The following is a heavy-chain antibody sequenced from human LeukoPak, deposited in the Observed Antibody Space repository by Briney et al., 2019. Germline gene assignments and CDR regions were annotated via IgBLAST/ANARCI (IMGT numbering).Heavy chain of an antibody. Sequence: GGSLRLSCAASGFTFSRYAMHWVRQAPGKGLEWVAVISYDGSNKYYADSVKGRFTISRDNSKNTLYLQMNSLRGEDTAVYYCARVQGGGFRTADYWGQGTLVTVSS. CDR1: GFTFSRYA. D-gene: IGHD1-14*01. V-gene: IGHV3-30*04. CDR2: ISYDGSNK. CDR3: ARVQGGGFRTADY. J-gene: IGHJ4*02.